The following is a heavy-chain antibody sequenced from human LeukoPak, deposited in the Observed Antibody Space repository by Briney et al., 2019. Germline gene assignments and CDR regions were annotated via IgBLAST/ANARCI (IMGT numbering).Heavy chain of an antibody. V-gene: IGHV3-7*03. J-gene: IGHJ3*02. CDR3: ARDLLTAPGAFDI. Sequence: GGSLRLSCAASGFTFSSYWMSWVRQAPGKGLEWVANIKQDGSEKYYVDSVKGRFTISRDNAKNSLFLQMNSLRAEDTAVYYCARDLLTAPGAFDIWGQGTMVTVSS. CDR1: GFTFSSYW. D-gene: IGHD3-9*01. CDR2: IKQDGSEK.